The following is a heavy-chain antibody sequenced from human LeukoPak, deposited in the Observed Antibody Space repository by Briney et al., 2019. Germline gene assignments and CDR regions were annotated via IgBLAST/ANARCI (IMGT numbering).Heavy chain of an antibody. V-gene: IGHV3-7*01. J-gene: IGHJ4*02. CDR1: GFTFSSYW. Sequence: GGSLRLSFAASGFTFSSYWMNWVRQAPGKGLEWVANIKRDGSEKYYVDSVKGRYTISRDNAKNSLYLQMNSLRAEDTAVYYCARDPGAEGYFDYWGQGTLVTVSS. CDR3: ARDPGAEGYFDY. CDR2: IKRDGSEK.